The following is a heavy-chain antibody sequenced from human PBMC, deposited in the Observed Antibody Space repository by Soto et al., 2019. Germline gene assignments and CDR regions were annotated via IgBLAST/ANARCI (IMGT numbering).Heavy chain of an antibody. V-gene: IGHV3-23*01. J-gene: IGHJ6*03. D-gene: IGHD1-7*01. CDR3: AKDDGITGTTPYYYYYYMDV. CDR2: ISGSGGST. CDR1: GLNFSSYA. Sequence: GGSLRLSCAASGLNFSSYAMSWVRQAPGKGLEWVSAISGSGGSTYYADSVKGRFTISRDNSKNTLYLQMNSLRAEDTAVYYCAKDDGITGTTPYYYYYYMDVWGKGTTVTVSS.